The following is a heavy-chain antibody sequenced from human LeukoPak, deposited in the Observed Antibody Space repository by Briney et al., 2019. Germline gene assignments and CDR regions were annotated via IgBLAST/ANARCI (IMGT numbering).Heavy chain of an antibody. J-gene: IGHJ1*01. Sequence: GGSLRLSCAASGFTFSSYGMHWVRQAPGKGLEWVAAIWYDGSNKYYADSVKGRFTISRDNSKNTLYLQMNSLRAEDTAVYYCARGYCGGDCYGDWGQGTLVTVSS. CDR3: ARGYCGGDCYGD. CDR1: GFTFSSYG. V-gene: IGHV3-33*01. CDR2: IWYDGSNK. D-gene: IGHD2-21*02.